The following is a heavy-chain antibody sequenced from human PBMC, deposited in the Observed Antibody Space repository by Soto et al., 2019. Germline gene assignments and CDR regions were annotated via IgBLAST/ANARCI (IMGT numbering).Heavy chain of an antibody. CDR2: IYPGDSDT. D-gene: IGHD1-1*01. CDR1: GYSFTTYW. J-gene: IGHJ4*01. V-gene: IGHV5-51*01. CDR3: ARQSTSATKDY. Sequence: GESLKISCKGSGYSFTTYWIAWVRQMPGKGLEWVGIIYPGDSDTRYSPSFEGHVTISVDKSISTAFLQWNSLKASDNAIYYCARQSTSATKDYCGQGTLVTVSS.